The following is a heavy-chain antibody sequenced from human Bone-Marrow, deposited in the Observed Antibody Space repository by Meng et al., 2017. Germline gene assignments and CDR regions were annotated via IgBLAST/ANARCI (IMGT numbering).Heavy chain of an antibody. D-gene: IGHD6-6*01. CDR3: VRAIATRPDVFDY. CDR2: ISYSGST. Sequence: LREAVRGRVKLSEILSPTCTLYSRFINSYFCSWIRQPPGQGPEWIGYISYSGSTNYNPSLQSRVITSVDTSKNQFSLKMRSVTAADTAVYYCVRAIATRPDVFDYWGQGTLVTVSS. V-gene: IGHV4-59*01. CDR1: SRFINSYF. J-gene: IGHJ4*02.